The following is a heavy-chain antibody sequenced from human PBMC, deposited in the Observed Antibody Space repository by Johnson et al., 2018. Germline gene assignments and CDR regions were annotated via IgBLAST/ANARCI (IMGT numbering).Heavy chain of an antibody. CDR3: ARRDPNYHPHYYHYMDV. D-gene: IGHD5-24*01. V-gene: IGHV1-69*01. CDR1: GGTFSSYA. Sequence: QVQLVESGAEVKKPGSSVKVSCKASGGTFSSYAISWVRQAPGQGLEWMGGIIPIFGTANYAQQFQGRVTTTADESTSTADMELGSRRSEDTAVYYCARRDPNYHPHYYHYMDVWGKGTTVTVSS. CDR2: IIPIFGTA. J-gene: IGHJ6*03.